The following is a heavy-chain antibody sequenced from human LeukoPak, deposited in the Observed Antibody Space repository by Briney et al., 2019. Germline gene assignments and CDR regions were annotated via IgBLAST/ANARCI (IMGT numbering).Heavy chain of an antibody. D-gene: IGHD3-16*01. CDR2: ISGSGDST. Sequence: GGSLRLSCAASGFTFSTYAMSWVREAPGKGLEWVSGISGSGDSTNYADSVKGRFTISRDNSKNTQYLQMNSLRAEDTAVYYCARGSYNPFDYWGQGTLVTVSS. V-gene: IGHV3-23*01. CDR1: GFTFSTYA. CDR3: ARGSYNPFDY. J-gene: IGHJ4*02.